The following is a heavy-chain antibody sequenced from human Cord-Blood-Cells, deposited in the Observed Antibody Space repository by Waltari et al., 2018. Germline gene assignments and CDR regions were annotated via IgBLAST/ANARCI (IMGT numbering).Heavy chain of an antibody. V-gene: IGHV4-4*07. CDR2: IYTSGST. CDR3: ARVYYSSSWYYFDY. D-gene: IGHD6-13*01. CDR1: GGSISSYY. Sequence: VKPSETLSLTCTVSGGSISSYYWSWIRQPAGKGLEWIGRIYTSGSTNYNPSLKSRVTMSVDTSKNQFSLKLSSVTAADTAVYYCARVYYSSSWYYFDYWGQGTLVTVSS. J-gene: IGHJ4*02.